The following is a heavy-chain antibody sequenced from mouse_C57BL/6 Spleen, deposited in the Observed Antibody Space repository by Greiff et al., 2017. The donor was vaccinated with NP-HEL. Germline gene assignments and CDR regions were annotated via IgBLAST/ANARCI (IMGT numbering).Heavy chain of an antibody. CDR1: GYTFTDYN. D-gene: IGHD2-1*01. V-gene: IGHV1-18*01. J-gene: IGHJ2*01. CDR2: INPNNGGT. CDR3: ARRTLLVYYFDY. Sequence: EVQLQQSGPELVKPGASVKIPCKASGYTFTDYNMDWVKQSPGKSLEWIGYINPNNGGTNYNQKFKAKATLTVAKSSSTAYMGLRSLTSEDTAVYYCARRTLLVYYFDYWGQGTTLTVSS.